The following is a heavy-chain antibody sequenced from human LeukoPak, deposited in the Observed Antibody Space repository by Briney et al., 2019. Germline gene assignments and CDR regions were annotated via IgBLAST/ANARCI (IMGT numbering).Heavy chain of an antibody. V-gene: IGHV4-39*07. Sequence: PSETLSLTCTVSGGSISSSSYYWGWIRQPPGKGLEWIGSIYYSGSTYYNPSLKSRVTISVDTSKDQFSLKLSSVTAADTAVYYCARDPSSYYDYVWGSYRGNFDYWGQGTLVTVSS. J-gene: IGHJ4*02. CDR1: GGSISSSSYY. CDR3: ARDPSSYYDYVWGSYRGNFDY. D-gene: IGHD3-16*01. CDR2: IYYSGST.